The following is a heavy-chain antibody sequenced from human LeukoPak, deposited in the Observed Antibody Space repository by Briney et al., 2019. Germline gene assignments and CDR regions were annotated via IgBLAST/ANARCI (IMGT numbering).Heavy chain of an antibody. V-gene: IGHV4-34*01. D-gene: IGHD5-12*01. Sequence: SETLSLTCAVEGGAFNDYYWSWVRQSPEKGLEWIAEINQGGSTIYNPSLKNRVTMSIDTTRKHISLQLASLTAADTAVYFCARRGIWIQWNFEYWGQGVLVIVSS. CDR2: INQGGST. CDR3: ARRGIWIQWNFEY. CDR1: GGAFNDYY. J-gene: IGHJ4*02.